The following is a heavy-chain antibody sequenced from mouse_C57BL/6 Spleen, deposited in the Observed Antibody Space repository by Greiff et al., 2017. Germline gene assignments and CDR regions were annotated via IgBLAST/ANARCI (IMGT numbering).Heavy chain of an antibody. Sequence: QVQLQQSGAELVRPGASVKLSCKASGYTFTDYYINWVKQRPGQGLEWIARIYPGSGNTYYNEKFKGKATLTAEKSSSTAYMQLSSLTSEDSAVYFCAGDYGNSWFAYWGQGTLVTVSA. D-gene: IGHD2-1*01. V-gene: IGHV1-76*01. CDR1: GYTFTDYY. CDR2: IYPGSGNT. CDR3: AGDYGNSWFAY. J-gene: IGHJ3*01.